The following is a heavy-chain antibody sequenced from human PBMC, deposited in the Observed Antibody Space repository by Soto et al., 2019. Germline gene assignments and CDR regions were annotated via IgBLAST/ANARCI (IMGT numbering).Heavy chain of an antibody. Sequence: GESLKISCKGSGYNYVTYWIGWVRQMPGKGLEWMGIIYPGDSDTRYSPSFQGQVTISADKSISTAYLQWSSLKASDTAMYYCERRGNYGPPGAYMDVWGKGTTVNVSS. V-gene: IGHV5-51*01. J-gene: IGHJ6*03. CDR3: ERRGNYGPPGAYMDV. CDR2: IYPGDSDT. D-gene: IGHD3-16*01. CDR1: GYNYVTYW.